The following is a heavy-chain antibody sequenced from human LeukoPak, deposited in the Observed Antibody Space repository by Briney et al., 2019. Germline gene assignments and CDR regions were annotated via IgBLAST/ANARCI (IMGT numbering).Heavy chain of an antibody. J-gene: IGHJ4*02. V-gene: IGHV1-8*01. CDR1: GYTFTSYD. Sequence: ASVKVSCKASGYTFTSYDINWVRQATGQGLEWMGWMNPNSGNTGYAQKFQGRVTMTRNTSISTAYMELSNLRSEDTAVYYCAREYYYDSSGISTGGYYFDYWGQGTLVTISS. D-gene: IGHD3-22*01. CDR3: AREYYYDSSGISTGGYYFDY. CDR2: MNPNSGNT.